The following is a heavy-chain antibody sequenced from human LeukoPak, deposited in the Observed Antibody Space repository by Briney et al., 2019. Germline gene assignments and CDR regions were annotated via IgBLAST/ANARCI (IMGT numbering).Heavy chain of an antibody. CDR3: ATVLGRTIGYCSGGSCHSGFFDH. D-gene: IGHD2-15*01. Sequence: GGSLRLSCAASGFTFSSYSMNWVRQAPGKGLEWVSSISSSSSYIYYADSVKGRFTISRDNAKNSLYLQMNSLRAEDTAVYYCATVLGRTIGYCSGGSCHSGFFDHWGQGTLVSVSS. J-gene: IGHJ4*02. V-gene: IGHV3-21*04. CDR2: ISSSSSYI. CDR1: GFTFSSYS.